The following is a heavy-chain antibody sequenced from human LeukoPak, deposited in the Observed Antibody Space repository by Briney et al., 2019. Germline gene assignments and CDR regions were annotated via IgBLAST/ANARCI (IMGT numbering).Heavy chain of an antibody. Sequence: GGSLRLSCAASGFTFSSYWMSWVRQAPGKGLEWVANIKQDGSEKYYVDSVKGRFTISRDNAKNSLYLQTNSLRAEDTAVYYCARGYCSSTSCYFVYAFDIWGQGTMVTVSS. D-gene: IGHD2-2*01. V-gene: IGHV3-7*01. J-gene: IGHJ3*02. CDR3: ARGYCSSTSCYFVYAFDI. CDR2: IKQDGSEK. CDR1: GFTFSSYW.